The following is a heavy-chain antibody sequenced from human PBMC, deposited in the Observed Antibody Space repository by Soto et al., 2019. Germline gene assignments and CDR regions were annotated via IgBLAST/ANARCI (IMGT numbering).Heavy chain of an antibody. CDR3: ARSLIAAAGRFYYYYYGMDV. CDR1: GGSISSSNW. V-gene: IGHV4-4*02. Sequence: SETLSLTCAVSGGSISSSNWWSWVRQPPGKGLEWIGEIYHSGSTNYNPSLKSRVTISVDKSKNQFSLKLSSVTAADTAVYYCARSLIAAAGRFYYYYYGMDVWGQGTTVTVSS. J-gene: IGHJ6*02. CDR2: IYHSGST. D-gene: IGHD6-13*01.